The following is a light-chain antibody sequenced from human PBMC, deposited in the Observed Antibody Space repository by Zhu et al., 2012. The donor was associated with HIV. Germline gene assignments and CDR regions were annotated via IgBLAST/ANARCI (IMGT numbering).Light chain of an antibody. CDR2: DAS. CDR1: QSLGSN. J-gene: IGKJ4*01. CDR3: QQYDNWPPLT. Sequence: ETVLTQSPATLSVSPGERATLSCRASQSLGSNLAWYQQKPGQAPRLLIYDASTRATGVPEFTLTISSLQSEDFALYYCQQYDNWPPLTFGGGTKVEVK. V-gene: IGKV3-15*01.